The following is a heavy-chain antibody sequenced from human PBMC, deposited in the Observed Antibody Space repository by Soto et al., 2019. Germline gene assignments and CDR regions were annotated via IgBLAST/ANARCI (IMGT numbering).Heavy chain of an antibody. J-gene: IGHJ4*02. CDR3: EGVYGGSYDEFDY. CDR2: IYTSGST. CDR1: GGSISSYY. V-gene: IGHV4-4*07. D-gene: IGHD1-26*01. Sequence: SETLSLTCTVSGGSISSYYWSWIRQPAGKGLEWIGRIYTSGSTNYNPSLNSRVTMSIDKFKLKFSLEMSSVTAADTAVYFCEGVYGGSYDEFDYWGQGTLVTVSS.